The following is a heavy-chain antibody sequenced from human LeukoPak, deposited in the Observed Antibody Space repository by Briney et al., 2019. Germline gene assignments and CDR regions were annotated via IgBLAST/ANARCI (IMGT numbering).Heavy chain of an antibody. CDR2: IYYSGST. J-gene: IGHJ3*02. CDR1: GGSISSYY. V-gene: IGHV4-59*08. Sequence: SETLSLTCTVSGGSISSYYWSWVRQPPGKGLEWIGYIYYSGSTYYNPSLKSRVTISVDTSKNQFSLKLSSVTAADTAVYYCASPKYSSGWYADAFDIWGQGTMVTVSS. CDR3: ASPKYSSGWYADAFDI. D-gene: IGHD6-19*01.